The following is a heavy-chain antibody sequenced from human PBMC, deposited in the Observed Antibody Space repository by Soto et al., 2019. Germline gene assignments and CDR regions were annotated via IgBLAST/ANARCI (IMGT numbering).Heavy chain of an antibody. Sequence: QVQLVQSGAEVKKPGASVKVSCKASGYTFTGYYMHWVRQAPGQGLEWMGWINPNSGGTNYAQKFQGWVTTTRDTSISTAYMELSRLRSDDTAVYYCARDFEGYCSGGSCYRWFDPWGQGTLVTVSS. V-gene: IGHV1-2*04. J-gene: IGHJ5*02. CDR1: GYTFTGYY. D-gene: IGHD2-15*01. CDR2: INPNSGGT. CDR3: ARDFEGYCSGGSCYRWFDP.